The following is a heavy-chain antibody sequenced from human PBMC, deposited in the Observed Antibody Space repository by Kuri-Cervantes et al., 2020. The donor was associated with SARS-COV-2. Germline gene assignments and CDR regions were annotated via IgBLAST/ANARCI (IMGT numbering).Heavy chain of an antibody. CDR2: ISYDGSNK. J-gene: IGHJ4*02. Sequence: GESLKISCAASRFSFSSYTLHWVRQAPGKGLECVAVISYDGSNKYYADSVKGRFTISRDNSKNTLYLQMNSLRAEDTAVYYCARATNYYDSSGYSFSTGGCFDYWGQGTLVTVSS. CDR3: ARATNYYDSSGYSFSTGGCFDY. V-gene: IGHV3-30-3*01. D-gene: IGHD3-22*01. CDR1: RFSFSSYT.